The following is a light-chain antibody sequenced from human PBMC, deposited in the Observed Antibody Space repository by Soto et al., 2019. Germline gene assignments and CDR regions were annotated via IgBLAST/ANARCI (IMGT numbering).Light chain of an antibody. J-gene: IGKJ5*01. CDR2: DTY. V-gene: IGKV3-15*01. CDR1: QSFSSK. Sequence: EIVMTQSPATLSVSPGERATLSCRASQSFSSKLAWYQQKPGQAPRLVIYDTYTRATGIPARFSGSGSGTEFTLTISSLQSEDFAVYYCQQYNNWFSITFGQGTRLEIK. CDR3: QQYNNWFSIT.